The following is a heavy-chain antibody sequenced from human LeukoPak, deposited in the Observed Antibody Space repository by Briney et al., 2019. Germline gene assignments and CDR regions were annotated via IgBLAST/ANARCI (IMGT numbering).Heavy chain of an antibody. CDR1: GSIFSSYA. J-gene: IGHJ4*02. CDR2: ISSNGGST. Sequence: AGSLRLSCSASGSIFSSYAMHWVRQAPGKGLEYVSCISSNGGSTYYADSVKGRFTISRDNSKNTLYLQMSSLRGEDTAVYYCVKGYCSSTSCYAFDYWGQGTLVTVSS. D-gene: IGHD2-2*01. V-gene: IGHV3-64D*09. CDR3: VKGYCSSTSCYAFDY.